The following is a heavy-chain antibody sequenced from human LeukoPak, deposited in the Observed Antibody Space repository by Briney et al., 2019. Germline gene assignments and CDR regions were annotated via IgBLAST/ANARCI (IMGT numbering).Heavy chain of an antibody. D-gene: IGHD4-17*01. V-gene: IGHV1-2*04. J-gene: IGHJ4*02. CDR1: GYTFTGYY. Sequence: ASVKVSCKASGYTFTGYYMHWVRQAPGQGLEWMGWINPNSGGTDYAQKFQGWVTMTRDTPISTAYMELSRLRSDDTAVYYCARSGTTVTASGYWGQGTLVTVSS. CDR3: ARSGTTVTASGY. CDR2: INPNSGGT.